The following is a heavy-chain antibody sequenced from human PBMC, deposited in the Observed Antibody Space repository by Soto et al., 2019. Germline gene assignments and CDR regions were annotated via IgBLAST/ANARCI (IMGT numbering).Heavy chain of an antibody. D-gene: IGHD3-10*01. CDR2: VHSGGTTT. CDR1: GFTFDYYW. CDR3: ARGDRGGFEL. Sequence: EVQLVESGGGLVQPGGSLRLSCAASGFTFDYYWMHWVRQAPGKGLVLVSRVHSGGTTTTYADSVEGRFTISRDNARNTRCLQMRSLSAVKTAVQSCARGDRGGFELCGHGTMATVSS. V-gene: IGHV3-74*01. J-gene: IGHJ3*01.